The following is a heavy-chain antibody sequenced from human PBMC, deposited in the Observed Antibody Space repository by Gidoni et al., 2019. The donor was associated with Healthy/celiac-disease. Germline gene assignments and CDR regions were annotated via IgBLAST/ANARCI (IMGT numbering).Heavy chain of an antibody. CDR3: ARLASGRNSDDY. J-gene: IGHJ4*02. V-gene: IGHV3-53*01. CDR2: IYSGGST. Sequence: SGFTVSSNYMSWVRQAPGKGLEWVSVIYSGGSTYYADSVKGRFTISRDNSKNTLYLQMNSLRAEDTAVYYCARLASGRNSDDYWGQGTLVTVSS. CDR1: GFTVSSNY. D-gene: IGHD3-10*01.